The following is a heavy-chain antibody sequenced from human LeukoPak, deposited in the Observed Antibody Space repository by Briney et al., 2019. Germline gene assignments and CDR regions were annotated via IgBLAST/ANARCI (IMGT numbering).Heavy chain of an antibody. CDR2: ISSSSSYI. CDR1: GFTFSSYS. Sequence: KSGGSLRLSCAASGFTFSSYSMNWVRQAPGKGLEWVSSISSSSSYIYYADSVKGRFTISRDNAKTSLYLQMNSLRAEDTAVYSCARGRASSWHLIDYWGQGTLVTVSS. CDR3: ARGRASSWHLIDY. J-gene: IGHJ4*02. V-gene: IGHV3-21*01. D-gene: IGHD6-13*01.